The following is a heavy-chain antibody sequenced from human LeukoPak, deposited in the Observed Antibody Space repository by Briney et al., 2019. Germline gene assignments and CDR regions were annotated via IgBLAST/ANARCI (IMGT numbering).Heavy chain of an antibody. Sequence: PGGSLILSCAASGFTFSHYAMHWVRQAPGKGLEWVAVISYDGSNKYYADSVKGRFTISRDDSKNTLNLQMNSLRAEDSAVYYCARSPAPTRSSWLYLDYWGQGTQVTVSS. V-gene: IGHV3-30-3*01. CDR1: GFTFSHYA. D-gene: IGHD6-13*01. J-gene: IGHJ4*02. CDR3: ARSPAPTRSSWLYLDY. CDR2: ISYDGSNK.